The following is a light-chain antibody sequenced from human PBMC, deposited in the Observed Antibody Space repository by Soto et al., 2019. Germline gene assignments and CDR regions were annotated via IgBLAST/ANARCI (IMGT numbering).Light chain of an antibody. CDR2: DDS. CDR3: QVWDSDNWV. J-gene: IGLJ3*02. V-gene: IGLV3-21*02. CDR1: NVGSKN. Sequence: SYELTQAPAVSAAPGQTARITCGGDNVGSKNVHWYQQKPGQAPVLVVHDDSDRPSGIPERFSGSNFGNTATLTISGVEAGDEADYYCQVWDSDNWVFGGGTKLTVL.